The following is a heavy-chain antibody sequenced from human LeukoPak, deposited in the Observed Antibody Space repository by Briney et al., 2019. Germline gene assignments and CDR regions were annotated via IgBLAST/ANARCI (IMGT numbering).Heavy chain of an antibody. J-gene: IGHJ4*02. D-gene: IGHD6-13*01. CDR2: INWNGDST. V-gene: IGHV3-20*04. CDR3: ATDQYSSNWYYFDY. CDR1: GFTFDDYG. Sequence: GGSLRLSCAASGFTFDDYGMSWVRQAPGKGLEWVSGINWNGDSTGYADSVKGRFTISRDNAKNSLYLQMNSLRAEDTAFYYCATDQYSSNWYYFDYWGQGTLVTVSS.